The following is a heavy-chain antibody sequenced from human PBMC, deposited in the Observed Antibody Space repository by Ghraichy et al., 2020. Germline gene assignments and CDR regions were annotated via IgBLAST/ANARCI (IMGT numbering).Heavy chain of an antibody. Sequence: GESLNISCKGSGYIFTNYWIGWVRQMPGKGLEWMGIIYPGDSDTRYSPSFQGQVTISAAKSISTAYLQWSSLKASDTAMYYCARGKAAARFDAFDLWGQGTMVTVSS. V-gene: IGHV5-51*01. CDR2: IYPGDSDT. D-gene: IGHD2-2*01. CDR3: ARGKAAARFDAFDL. J-gene: IGHJ3*01. CDR1: GYIFTNYW.